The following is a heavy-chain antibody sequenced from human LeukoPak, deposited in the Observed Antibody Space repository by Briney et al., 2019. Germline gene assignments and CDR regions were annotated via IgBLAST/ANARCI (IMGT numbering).Heavy chain of an antibody. CDR3: ARESGCSGGSCYPDY. D-gene: IGHD2-15*01. CDR1: GYTFTGYY. V-gene: IGHV1-2*04. CDR2: INPNSGGT. J-gene: IGHJ4*02. Sequence: ASVKVSCKASGYTFTGYYMHWVRQTPRQGLEWMGWINPNSGGTNYAQKFQGWVTMTRDTSISTAYMELSRLRSDDTAVYYCARESGCSGGSCYPDYWGQGTLVTVSS.